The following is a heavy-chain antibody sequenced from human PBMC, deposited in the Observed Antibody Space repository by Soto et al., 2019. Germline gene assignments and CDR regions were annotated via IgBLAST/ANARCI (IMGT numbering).Heavy chain of an antibody. CDR3: ARGLRAAAGTPFDY. Sequence: PSETLSLTCAVYGGPFSGYYWRWIRQPPGKGLEWIGEINHSGSTNYSPSLKSRVTISVDTSENQFSLKLSSVTAADTAVYYCARGLRAAAGTPFDYWGQGTLVTVSS. CDR1: GGPFSGYY. V-gene: IGHV4-34*01. CDR2: INHSGST. D-gene: IGHD6-13*01. J-gene: IGHJ4*02.